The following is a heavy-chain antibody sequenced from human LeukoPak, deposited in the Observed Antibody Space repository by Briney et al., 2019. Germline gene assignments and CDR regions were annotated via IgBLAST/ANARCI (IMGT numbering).Heavy chain of an antibody. D-gene: IGHD3-22*01. CDR2: IIPIFGTA. CDR3: ARGDTPNYYDSSGYYYEFDY. V-gene: IGHV1-69*13. J-gene: IGHJ4*02. Sequence: ASVEVSCRASGGTFSSYAISWVRQAPGQGLKWMGGIIPIFGTANYAQKFQGRVTITADESTSTAYMELSSLRSEDTAVYYCARGDTPNYYDSSGYYYEFDYWGQGTLVTVSS. CDR1: GGTFSSYA.